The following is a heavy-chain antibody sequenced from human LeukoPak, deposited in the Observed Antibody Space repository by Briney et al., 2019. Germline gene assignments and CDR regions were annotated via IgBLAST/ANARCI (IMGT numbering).Heavy chain of an antibody. J-gene: IGHJ4*02. D-gene: IGHD3-10*01. Sequence: ASVKVSCKVSGYTLTELSMHWVRQAPGKGLEWMGGLDPEDGETIYAQKFQGRVTMTEDTSTDTAYMELSSLRSEDTAVYYCATDSGNYYGSGSYYQFDYWGQGTLVTVSS. CDR3: ATDSGNYYGSGSYYQFDY. CDR1: GYTLTELS. V-gene: IGHV1-24*01. CDR2: LDPEDGET.